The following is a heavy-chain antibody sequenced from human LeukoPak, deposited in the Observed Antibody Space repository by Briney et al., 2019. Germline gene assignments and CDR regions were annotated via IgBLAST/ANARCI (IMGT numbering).Heavy chain of an antibody. CDR2: ISYDGTKT. D-gene: IGHD3-10*02. Sequence: PGGSLRLSCEVSGFTFNTYGIHWVRQTPGKGLEWVALISYDGTKTWYTDSVKGRFTISRDNSKNTLYLQMNSLRAEDTAVYYCAELGITMIGGVWGKGTTVTISS. CDR1: GFTFNTYG. J-gene: IGHJ6*04. CDR3: AELGITMIGGV. V-gene: IGHV3-30*18.